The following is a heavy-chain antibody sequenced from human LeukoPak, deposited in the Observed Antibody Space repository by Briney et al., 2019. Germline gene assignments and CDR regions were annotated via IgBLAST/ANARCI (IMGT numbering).Heavy chain of an antibody. CDR1: GGSISSSSYY. J-gene: IGHJ4*02. CDR3: ARHLVGATDY. V-gene: IGHV4-39*01. CDR2: IYYSGST. Sequence: SETLSLTCTVSGGSISSSSYYLGWIRQPPGKGLEWIGSIYYSGSTYYNPSLKSRVTISVDTSKNQFSLKLSSVTAADTAVYYCARHLVGATDYWGQGTLVTVSS. D-gene: IGHD1-26*01.